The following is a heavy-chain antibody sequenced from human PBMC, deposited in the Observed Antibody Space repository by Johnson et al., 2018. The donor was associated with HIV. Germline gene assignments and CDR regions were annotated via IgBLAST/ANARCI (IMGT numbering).Heavy chain of an antibody. J-gene: IGHJ3*01. Sequence: VQLVESGGGLIQPGESLRLSCAASGFTVSHYYMGWVRQAPGQGLEFVAVLYRTGHSFYADSVEGRFTISSDNSTNTLDLQMSSLRVEDTAVYYCARETEEAKMEALDLWGQGTVVTVSS. D-gene: IGHD5-24*01. CDR1: GFTVSHYY. CDR3: ARETEEAKMEALDL. V-gene: IGHV3-53*01. CDR2: LYRTGHS.